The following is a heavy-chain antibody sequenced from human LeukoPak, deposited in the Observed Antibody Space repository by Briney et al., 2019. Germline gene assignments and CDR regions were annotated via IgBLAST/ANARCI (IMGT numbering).Heavy chain of an antibody. CDR3: ARLMDTAMVTLFGMDV. D-gene: IGHD5-18*01. CDR2: IYYSGST. V-gene: IGHV4-61*01. J-gene: IGHJ6*02. CDR1: GGSVSNTNYY. Sequence: SETLSLTCTVSGGSVSNTNYYWAWIRQPPGKGLGWIGYIYYSGSTNYNPSLKSRVTISVDTSKNQFSLKLSSVTAADTAVYYCARLMDTAMVTLFGMDVWGQGTTVTVSS.